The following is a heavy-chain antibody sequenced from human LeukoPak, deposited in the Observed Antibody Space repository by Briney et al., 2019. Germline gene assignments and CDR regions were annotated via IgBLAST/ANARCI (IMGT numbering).Heavy chain of an antibody. V-gene: IGHV3-7*01. CDR2: IKQDGSEK. D-gene: IGHD2-21*02. J-gene: IGHJ3*02. CDR3: ARDGLRLSGGDFIAGDDI. Sequence: PGGSLRLSCAASGFTFSSYWMSWVRQAPGKGLEWVANIKQDGSEKYYVDSVKGRFTISRDNAKNSLYLQMDSLRAEDTAVYYCARDGLRLSGGDFIAGDDIWGQGTMVTVSS. CDR1: GFTFSSYW.